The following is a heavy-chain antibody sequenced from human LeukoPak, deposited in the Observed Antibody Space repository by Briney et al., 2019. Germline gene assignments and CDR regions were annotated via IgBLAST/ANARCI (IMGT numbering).Heavy chain of an antibody. V-gene: IGHV3-48*01. Sequence: GGSLRLSCAASGFTFSNYSMNWVRQAPGKGLEWVSYISMSSSIVYYADSVKGRFTISRDNAKNSLYLQMNSLRAGDTAVYYCARDSFRGSYSDYWGQGTLVTVSS. CDR1: GFTFSNYS. CDR2: ISMSSSIV. J-gene: IGHJ4*02. CDR3: ARDSFRGSYSDY. D-gene: IGHD1-26*01.